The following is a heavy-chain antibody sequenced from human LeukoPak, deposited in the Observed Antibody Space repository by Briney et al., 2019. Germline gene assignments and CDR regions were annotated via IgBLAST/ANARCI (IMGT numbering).Heavy chain of an antibody. Sequence: PGGSLRLSCAASGFTFSSSAMAWVRHAPGKGLEWVSFINPRSASTYYSDSVRGRFAISRDDAKSSLYLQMNSLRGEDTAVYYCTRSRPVRGITFDNWGQGTLVTVSS. CDR2: INPRSAST. J-gene: IGHJ4*02. V-gene: IGHV3-48*04. CDR3: TRSRPVRGITFDN. D-gene: IGHD3-10*01. CDR1: GFTFSSSA.